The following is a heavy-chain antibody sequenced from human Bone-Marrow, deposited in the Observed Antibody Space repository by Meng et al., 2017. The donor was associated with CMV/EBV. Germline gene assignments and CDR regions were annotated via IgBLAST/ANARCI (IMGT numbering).Heavy chain of an antibody. CDR2: VIPLFSTS. V-gene: IGHV1-69*05. CDR3: ARSGVGSYRFFVY. CDR1: GGTFGTFG. Sequence: CKTSGGTFGTFGINWVRQAPGQGLEWMGGVIPLFSTSNDAQKFQDRLTITTDESTATAYMELRGLRSEDTAIYFCARSGVGSYRFFVYWGQGTLVTVSS. J-gene: IGHJ4*02. D-gene: IGHD3-16*02.